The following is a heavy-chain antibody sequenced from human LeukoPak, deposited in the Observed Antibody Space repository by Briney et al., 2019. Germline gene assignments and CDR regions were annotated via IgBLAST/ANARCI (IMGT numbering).Heavy chain of an antibody. CDR3: ARGYQLLLFDY. CDR2: IYTSGST. J-gene: IGHJ4*02. V-gene: IGHV4-61*02. CDR1: GYSISSGYY. D-gene: IGHD2-2*01. Sequence: PSETLSLTCAVSGYSISSGYYWGWIRQPAGKGLEWIGRIYTSGSTNYNPSLKSRVTISVDTSKNQFSLKLSSVTAADTAVYYCARGYQLLLFDYWGQGTLVTVSS.